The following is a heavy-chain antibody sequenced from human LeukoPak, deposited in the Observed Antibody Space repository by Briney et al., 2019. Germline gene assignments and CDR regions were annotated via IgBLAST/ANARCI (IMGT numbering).Heavy chain of an antibody. Sequence: SETLSLTCAVYGGSFSGYYWSWIRQPPGKGLEWIGEINHSGSTNYNLSLKSRVTISVDTSKNQFSLKLISVTAADTPVYYCARGSYCGGDCYPRPFDYWGQGTLVTVSS. D-gene: IGHD2-21*02. CDR2: INHSGST. CDR3: ARGSYCGGDCYPRPFDY. V-gene: IGHV4-34*01. CDR1: GGSFSGYY. J-gene: IGHJ4*02.